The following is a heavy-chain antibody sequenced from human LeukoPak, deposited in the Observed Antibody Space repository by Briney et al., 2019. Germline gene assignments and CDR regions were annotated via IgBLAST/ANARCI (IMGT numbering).Heavy chain of an antibody. CDR3: ARISVAGTRYYYGMDV. CDR2: IYPGDSDT. CDR1: GYSFTSYW. V-gene: IGHV5-51*01. Sequence: GESLKISCKGSGYSFTSYWIGWVRQMPGKGLEWMGIIYPGDSDTRYSPSFQGQVTISADKSISTAYLQWSSLKASDTAMYYCARISVAGTRYYYGMDVWGQGTTVTVSS. J-gene: IGHJ6*02. D-gene: IGHD2-15*01.